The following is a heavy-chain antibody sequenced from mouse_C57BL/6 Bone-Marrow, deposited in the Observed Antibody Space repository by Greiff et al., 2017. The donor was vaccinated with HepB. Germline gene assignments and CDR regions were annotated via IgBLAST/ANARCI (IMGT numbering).Heavy chain of an antibody. CDR3: TREWLRREDY. CDR1: GYTFTDYE. J-gene: IGHJ2*01. CDR2: IDPETGGT. V-gene: IGHV1-15*01. D-gene: IGHD2-2*01. Sequence: QVQLKQSGAELVRPGASVTLSCKASGYTFTDYEMHWVKQTPVHGLEWIGAIDPETGGTAYNQKFKGKAMLTADKSSSTAYMELRSLTSEDSAVYYCTREWLRREDYWGQGTTLTVSS.